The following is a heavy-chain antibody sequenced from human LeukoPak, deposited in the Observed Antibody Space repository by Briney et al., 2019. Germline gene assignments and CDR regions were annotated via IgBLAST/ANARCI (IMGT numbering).Heavy chain of an antibody. D-gene: IGHD5-18*01. J-gene: IGHJ4*02. CDR2: IYPGDSDT. Sequence: GESLKISCKDSGYSFTSYWIGWVRQVPGKGLEWMGIIYPGDSDTAYSPSFQGQVTASADKSITTAYLQWSGLKASDTAMYYCARRGRYSYGSYFDYWGQGTLVTVSS. CDR3: ARRGRYSYGSYFDY. V-gene: IGHV5-51*01. CDR1: GYSFTSYW.